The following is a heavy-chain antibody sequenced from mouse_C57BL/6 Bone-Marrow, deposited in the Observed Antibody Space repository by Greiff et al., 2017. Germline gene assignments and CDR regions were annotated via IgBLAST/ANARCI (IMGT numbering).Heavy chain of an antibody. CDR1: GYSITSGYD. J-gene: IGHJ3*01. CDR2: ISYSGST. Sequence: EVQLQQSGPGMVKPSQSLSLTCTVTGYSITSGYDWHWIRHFPGNKLEWMGYISYSGSTNYNPSLKSRISITHDTSKNHFFLKLNSVTTEDTATYYCARGGFPWFAYWGQGTLVTVSA. V-gene: IGHV3-1*01. CDR3: ARGGFPWFAY.